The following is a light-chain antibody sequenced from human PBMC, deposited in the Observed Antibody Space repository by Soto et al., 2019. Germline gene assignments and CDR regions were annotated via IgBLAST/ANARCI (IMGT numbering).Light chain of an antibody. J-gene: IGLJ1*01. CDR3: SLYTSENAYV. CDR2: EVS. CDR1: ITDFVSYNR. V-gene: IGLV2-18*01. Sequence: QSSLTQPPSVSGSPGQSVTIACTGTITDFVSYNRVSWYQQPPGTAPKLMIYEVSKRPSGVPDRFSGSKSGNTASLTISGLQAADEADYYCSLYTSENAYVFGTGTKVTVL.